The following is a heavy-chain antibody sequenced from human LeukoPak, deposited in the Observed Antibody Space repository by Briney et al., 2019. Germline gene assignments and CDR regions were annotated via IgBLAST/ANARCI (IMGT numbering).Heavy chain of an antibody. Sequence: SETLSLTCTVSGGSISSYYWSWIRQPPGKGLEWIGRIYTSGSTNYNPSLKSRVTMSVDTSKNQFSLKLSSVTAADTAVYYCAREGSDYYGSGSYYRSYYYYMDVWGQGTLVTVSS. CDR3: AREGSDYYGSGSYYRSYYYYMDV. V-gene: IGHV4-4*07. J-gene: IGHJ6*03. D-gene: IGHD3-10*01. CDR1: GGSISSYY. CDR2: IYTSGST.